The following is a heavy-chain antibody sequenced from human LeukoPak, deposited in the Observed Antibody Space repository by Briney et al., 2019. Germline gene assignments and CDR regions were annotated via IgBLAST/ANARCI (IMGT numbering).Heavy chain of an antibody. CDR3: ARVARCTSCFDVDY. CDR2: IYSTGST. V-gene: IGHV4-61*02. D-gene: IGHD2-2*01. J-gene: IGHJ4*02. Sequence: SETLSLTCSVSGGSISSGSYYWSWIRQPAGKGLEWIARIYSTGSTNYNPSLKSRVTISVDTSKNQFSLRLNSVTAADTAVYYCARVARCTSCFDVDYWGQGTLVTVSS. CDR1: GGSISSGSYY.